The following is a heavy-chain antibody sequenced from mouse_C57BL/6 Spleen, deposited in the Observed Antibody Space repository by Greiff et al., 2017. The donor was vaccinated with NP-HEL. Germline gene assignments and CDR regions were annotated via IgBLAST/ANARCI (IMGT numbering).Heavy chain of an antibody. D-gene: IGHD2-5*01. CDR1: GYTFTDYY. V-gene: IGHV1-19*01. J-gene: IGHJ2*01. CDR2: INPYNGGT. CDR3: ARNYSNFFDY. Sequence: EVQLQQSGPVLVKPGASVKMSCKASGYTFTDYYMNWVKQSPGKSLEWIGVINPYNGGTSYNQKFKGKATLTVDKSSSTAYMELNSLTSEDSAVYYCARNYSNFFDYWGQGTTLTVSS.